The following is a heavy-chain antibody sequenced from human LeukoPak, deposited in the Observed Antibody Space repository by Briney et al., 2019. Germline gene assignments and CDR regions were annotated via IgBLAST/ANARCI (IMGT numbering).Heavy chain of an antibody. CDR1: GGSISSGGYY. V-gene: IGHV4-30-2*01. CDR2: IYHSGST. Sequence: SETLSLTCTVSGGSISSGGYYWSCIRQPPGKGLEWIGYIYHSGSTYYNPSLKSRVTISVDRSKNQFSLKLSSVTAADTAVYYCAREGDAAAPLFDYWGQGTLVTVSS. D-gene: IGHD6-13*01. CDR3: AREGDAAAPLFDY. J-gene: IGHJ4*02.